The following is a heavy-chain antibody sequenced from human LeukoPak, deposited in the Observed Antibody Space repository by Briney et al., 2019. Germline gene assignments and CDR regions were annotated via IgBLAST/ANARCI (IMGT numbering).Heavy chain of an antibody. CDR1: GGSISSYY. V-gene: IGHV4-4*07. CDR2: IYTSGST. CDR3: ARGFTVVKRIEGFDY. Sequence: SETLSLTCTVSGGSISSYYWSWIRQPAGKGLEWIGRIYTSGSTNYNPSLKSRVTMSVDTSKNQFSLKLSSVTAADTAMYYCARGFTVVKRIEGFDYWGQGTLVTVSS. D-gene: IGHD4-23*01. J-gene: IGHJ4*02.